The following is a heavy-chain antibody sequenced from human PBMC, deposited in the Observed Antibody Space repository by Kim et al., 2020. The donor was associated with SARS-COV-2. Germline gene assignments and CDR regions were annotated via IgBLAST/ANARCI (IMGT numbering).Heavy chain of an antibody. J-gene: IGHJ4*02. CDR3: AKGNMPRG. Sequence: GGSLRLSCAASGFTFSGSAMSWVRQAPGKGLEWVSGISPSGFSTYYADSVKGRFTISRDNSRSTLYLQMNNLRAEDTAAYYCAKGNMPRGWGQGTQVIVS. CDR2: ISPSGFST. CDR1: GFTFSGSA. D-gene: IGHD2-2*01. V-gene: IGHV3-23*01.